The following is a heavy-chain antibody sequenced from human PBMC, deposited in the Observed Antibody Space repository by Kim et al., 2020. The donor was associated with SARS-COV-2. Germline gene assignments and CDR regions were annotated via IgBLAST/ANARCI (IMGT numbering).Heavy chain of an antibody. V-gene: IGHV3-7*03. CDR3: ASESTMTTAGY. D-gene: IGHD4-17*01. J-gene: IGHJ4*02. CDR2: INQDGSAT. Sequence: GGSLRLSCTASGFILSPYWMSWVRQAPGKGLEWVANINQDGSATNYVDSVKGRFIISRDNGKNSLFLQMNSLRVEDTAVYYCASESTMTTAGYWGQGTLVTVYS. CDR1: GFILSPYW.